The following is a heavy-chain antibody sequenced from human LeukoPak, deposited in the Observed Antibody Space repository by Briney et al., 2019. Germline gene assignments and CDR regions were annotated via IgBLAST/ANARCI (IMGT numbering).Heavy chain of an antibody. CDR2: IYYSGST. V-gene: IGHV4-39*07. Sequence: SETLSLTCTVSGGSISSSSYYWGWIRQPPGKGLEWIGSIYYSGSTYYNPSLKSRVTISVDTSKNQFSLKLSSVTAADTAVYYCARDLGRGVLRSWGQGTLVTVSS. J-gene: IGHJ5*02. CDR3: ARDLGRGVLRS. D-gene: IGHD3-16*01. CDR1: GGSISSSSYY.